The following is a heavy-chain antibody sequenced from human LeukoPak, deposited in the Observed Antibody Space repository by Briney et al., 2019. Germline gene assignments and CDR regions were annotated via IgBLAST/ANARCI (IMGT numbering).Heavy chain of an antibody. J-gene: IGHJ4*02. CDR3: ARDVRGPTGYDSIGRDTFDY. CDR2: ISAYNGNT. V-gene: IGHV1-18*01. D-gene: IGHD3-22*01. CDR1: GYTFTSYG. Sequence: ASVRVSCKASGYTFTSYGISWVRQAPGQGLEWMGWISAYNGNTNYAQKLQGRVTMTTDTSTSTAYMELRSLRSDDTAVYYCARDVRGPTGYDSIGRDTFDYWGQGTLVTVSS.